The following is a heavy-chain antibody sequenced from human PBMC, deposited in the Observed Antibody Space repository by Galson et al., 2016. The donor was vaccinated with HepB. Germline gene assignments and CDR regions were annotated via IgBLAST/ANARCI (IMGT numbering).Heavy chain of an antibody. CDR3: TRSIGPTGMDV. CDR2: SGAKGYSRTE. J-gene: IGHJ6*02. Sequence: SLRLSCAASGFLLSDHYIDWVRRAPGKGLERVGRSGAKGYSRTELYAASVRGRFSVSRDDSNNSVYLQMNSLKTEDTALDYCTRSIGPTGMDVWGQGTTVIVSS. V-gene: IGHV3-72*01. CDR1: GFLLSDHY. D-gene: IGHD5-12*01.